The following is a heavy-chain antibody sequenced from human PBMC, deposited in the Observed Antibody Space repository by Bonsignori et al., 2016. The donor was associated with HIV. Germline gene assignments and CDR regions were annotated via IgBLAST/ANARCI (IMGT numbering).Heavy chain of an antibody. D-gene: IGHD3-16*01. CDR2: IKSKTDGGTT. Sequence: WIRQPPGKGLEWVGRIKSKTDGGTTDYAAPVKGRFTISRDDSKNTLYLQMNSLKTEDTAVYYCTTGVWLDYYMDVWGKGTTVTVSS. CDR3: TTGVWLDYYMDV. V-gene: IGHV3-15*01. J-gene: IGHJ6*03.